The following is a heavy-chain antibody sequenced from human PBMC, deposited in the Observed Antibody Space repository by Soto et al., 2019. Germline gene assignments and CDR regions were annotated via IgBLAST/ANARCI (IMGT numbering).Heavy chain of an antibody. CDR2: IIPIFGTA. CDR3: ARVKNSSSSGGYYYYGMDV. V-gene: IGHV1-69*13. J-gene: IGHJ6*02. Sequence: SVKVSCKASGGTFSSYAISWVRQAPGQGLEWMGGIIPIFGTANYAQKFQGRVTITADESTSTAYMELSSLRSEDTAVYYCARVKNSSSSGGYYYYGMDVWGQGTTVTVSS. CDR1: GGTFSSYA. D-gene: IGHD6-13*01.